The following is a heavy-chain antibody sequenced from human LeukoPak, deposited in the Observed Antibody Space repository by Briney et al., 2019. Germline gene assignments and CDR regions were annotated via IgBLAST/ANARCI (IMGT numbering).Heavy chain of an antibody. V-gene: IGHV1-8*03. D-gene: IGHD3-3*01. Sequence: ASVKVSCKASGYTFTSYDINWVRQATGQGLEWMGWMNPNSGNTGYAQKFQGRVTITRNTSISTAYMELSSLRSEDTAVYYCARGLLRRITIFGVVIHYYFDYWGQGTLVIVSS. CDR3: ARGLLRRITIFGVVIHYYFDY. J-gene: IGHJ4*02. CDR2: MNPNSGNT. CDR1: GYTFTSYD.